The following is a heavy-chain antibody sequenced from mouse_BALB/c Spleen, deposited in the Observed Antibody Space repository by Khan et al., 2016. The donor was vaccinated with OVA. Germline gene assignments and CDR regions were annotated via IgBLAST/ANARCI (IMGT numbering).Heavy chain of an antibody. V-gene: IGHV2-3*01. CDR2: MWGDGTT. J-gene: IGHJ3*01. CDR1: GLSLINYG. Sequence: QVQLKESGPGLVAPSQSLSITCTVSGLSLINYGVSWIRQPPGKGLEWLGVMWGDGTTNYHSTLKPRLSINKDNSKSQVFLPLTSLQTGDTATYFCGIIYYGRAWFAYWGQGTLVTVSA. CDR3: GIIYYGRAWFAY. D-gene: IGHD1-2*01.